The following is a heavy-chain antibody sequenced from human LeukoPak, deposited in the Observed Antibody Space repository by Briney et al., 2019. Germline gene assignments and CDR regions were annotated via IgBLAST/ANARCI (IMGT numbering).Heavy chain of an antibody. V-gene: IGHV3-30*04. CDR2: ISYDGSNK. CDR1: GFTFSSYA. CDR3: ARCLLGSSWYNYYYYGMDV. Sequence: PGGSLRLSCAASGFTFSSYAMHWVRQAPGKGLEWVAVISYDGSNKYYADSVKGRFTISRGNSKNTLYLQMNSLRAEDTAVYYCARCLLGSSWYNYYYYGMDVWGQGTTVTVSS. J-gene: IGHJ6*02. D-gene: IGHD6-13*01.